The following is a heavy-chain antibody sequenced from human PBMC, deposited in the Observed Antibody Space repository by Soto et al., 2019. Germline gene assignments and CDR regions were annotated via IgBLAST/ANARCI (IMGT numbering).Heavy chain of an antibody. J-gene: IGHJ6*02. CDR2: TYYRSKWYN. CDR3: ARETPGGMDV. CDR1: GVAFFCHSPG. Sequence: TISLTWPTPGVAFFCHSPGLNWIRQSPSRGLEWLGRTYYRSKWYNDYAVSVKSRITINPDTSKNQFSLQLNSVTHEDTAVYYCARETPGGMDVWGQGTTVTV. V-gene: IGHV6-1*01.